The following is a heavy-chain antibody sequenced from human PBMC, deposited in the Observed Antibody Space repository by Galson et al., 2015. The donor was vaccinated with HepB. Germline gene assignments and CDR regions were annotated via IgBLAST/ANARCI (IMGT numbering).Heavy chain of an antibody. D-gene: IGHD6-19*01. CDR2: ISGSSSYI. V-gene: IGHV3-21*01. J-gene: IGHJ4*02. CDR1: GFTFSSYS. CDR3: ASWGIAVAGAAGVFDY. Sequence: SLRLSCAASGFTFSSYSMNWVRQAPGKGLEWVSSISGSSSYIYYADSVKGRFTISRDNAKNSLYLQMNSLRAEDTAVYYCASWGIAVAGAAGVFDYWGQGTLVTVSS.